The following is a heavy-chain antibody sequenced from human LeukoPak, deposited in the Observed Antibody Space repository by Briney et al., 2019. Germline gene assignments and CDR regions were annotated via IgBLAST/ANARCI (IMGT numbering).Heavy chain of an antibody. J-gene: IGHJ4*02. CDR3: ARHSSTARFDY. CDR2: IYTSGST. V-gene: IGHV4-4*09. D-gene: IGHD2-21*02. Sequence: PSETLSLTCTVSGGSISSYYWSWIRQPPGKGLEWIGYIYTSGSTNYNPSLKSRVTISVDTSKNQFSLKLSSVTAADTAVYYCARHSSTARFDYWGQGTLVTVSS. CDR1: GGSISSYY.